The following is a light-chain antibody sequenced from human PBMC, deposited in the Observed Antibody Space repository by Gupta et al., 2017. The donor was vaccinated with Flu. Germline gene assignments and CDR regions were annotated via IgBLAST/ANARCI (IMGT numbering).Light chain of an antibody. CDR3: QVWDNDSDHYV. CDR2: DIA. J-gene: IGLJ1*01. V-gene: IGLV3-21*02. CDR1: NIVSKV. Sequence: SYVLTQPPSVSVAPGQTARLTCEANNIVSKVVHWYQQRPGQAPVLVVYDIADRPSGIPERFSGSNSGDTATLTISRVEAGDEADYYCQVWDNDSDHYVFGAGTKVT.